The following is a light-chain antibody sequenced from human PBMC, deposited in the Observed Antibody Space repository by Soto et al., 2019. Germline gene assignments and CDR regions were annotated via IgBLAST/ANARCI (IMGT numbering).Light chain of an antibody. J-gene: IGLJ2*01. CDR3: SSYTSSSTLE. CDR1: SSDVGVYNY. CDR2: DVS. Sequence: QSALTQPASVSGSPGQSITISCTGTSSDVGVYNYVSWYQQHPGKAPKLMIYDVSNRPSGVSNRFSGSKSGNTASLTISGLQAEDEADYYCSSYTSSSTLEIGGGTKLTVL. V-gene: IGLV2-14*01.